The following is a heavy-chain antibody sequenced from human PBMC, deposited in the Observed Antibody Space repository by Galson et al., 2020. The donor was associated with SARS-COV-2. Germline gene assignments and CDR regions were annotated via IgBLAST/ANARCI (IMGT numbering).Heavy chain of an antibody. Sequence: GESLKISCAASGFTFSAYAMSWVRQAPGKGLEWVSGISDSGGSTYFAESVKGRVTISRDNSKSTLYLQMNYLRADDTAVYYCAKRGGSWYYFDSWGQGTLVTVSS. J-gene: IGHJ4*02. V-gene: IGHV3-23*01. D-gene: IGHD3-16*01. CDR3: AKRGGSWYYFDS. CDR2: ISDSGGST. CDR1: GFTFSAYA.